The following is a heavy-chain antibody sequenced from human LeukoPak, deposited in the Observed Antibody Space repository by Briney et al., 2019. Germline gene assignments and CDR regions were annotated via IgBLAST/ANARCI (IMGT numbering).Heavy chain of an antibody. V-gene: IGHV4-30-2*01. Sequence: PSQTLSLTCAVSGGSISSGSYSWSWIRQPPGKGLEWIGFIYQSGSTYYTASLRTRLTISLDRSKNQFSLELTSVTAADTAVYYCARDHSVTGYRYFDLWGRGTLVTVSS. D-gene: IGHD2-21*02. CDR3: ARDHSVTGYRYFDL. CDR2: IYQSGST. CDR1: GGSISSGSYS. J-gene: IGHJ2*01.